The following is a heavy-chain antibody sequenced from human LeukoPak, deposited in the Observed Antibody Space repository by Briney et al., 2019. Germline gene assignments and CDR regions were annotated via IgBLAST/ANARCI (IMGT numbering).Heavy chain of an antibody. D-gene: IGHD2-21*02. CDR1: GGSISSYY. CDR3: ARLMDCGGDCYPN. CDR2: IYYSGST. J-gene: IGHJ4*02. V-gene: IGHV4-59*08. Sequence: SETLSLTCTVSGGSISSYYWSWIRQPPGKGLEWIGYIYYSGSTNYNPSLKSRVTISVDTSKNQFSLKRSSVTAADTAVYYCARLMDCGGDCYPNWGQGTLVTVSS.